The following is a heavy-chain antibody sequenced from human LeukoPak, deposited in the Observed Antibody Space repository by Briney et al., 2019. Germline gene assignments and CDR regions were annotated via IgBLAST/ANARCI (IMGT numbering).Heavy chain of an antibody. J-gene: IGHJ4*02. V-gene: IGHV5-51*01. D-gene: IGHD2-2*01. CDR2: IYPGDSDT. CDR1: GYSFTSYW. CDR3: ARHSYYCSCTSCYQTTVTPANYFDY. Sequence: GESLKISCKGSGYSFTSYWIGWVRQMPGKGLEWMGIIYPGDSDTRYSPSFQGQVTISADKSISTAYLQWSSLKASDTAMFYCARHSYYCSCTSCYQTTVTPANYFDYWGQGTLVTVSS.